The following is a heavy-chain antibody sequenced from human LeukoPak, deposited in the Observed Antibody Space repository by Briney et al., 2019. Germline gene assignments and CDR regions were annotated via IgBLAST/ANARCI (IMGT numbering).Heavy chain of an antibody. CDR3: ARDPYGDYEDY. V-gene: IGHV4-59*01. Sequence: SETLSLTCTVSGGSISSYYWSWIRQPPGKGLEWIGYIYYSGSTNYNPSLKCRVTISVDTSKNQFSLKLSSVTAADTAVYYCARDPYGDYEDYWGQGTLVTVSS. D-gene: IGHD4-17*01. J-gene: IGHJ4*02. CDR1: GGSISSYY. CDR2: IYYSGST.